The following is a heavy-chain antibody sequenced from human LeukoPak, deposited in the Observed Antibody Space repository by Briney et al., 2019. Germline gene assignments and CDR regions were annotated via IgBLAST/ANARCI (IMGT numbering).Heavy chain of an antibody. D-gene: IGHD1-26*01. Sequence: GTSLRLSCAASGFTFSNYWMSWVRQAPRKGLEWVANINQDGSDKYYADSLKGRFTISRDNAKNSLYLQMNSLRADDTAVYYCARDGSGSCFDYWGQGTLVTVSS. CDR3: ARDGSGSCFDY. V-gene: IGHV3-7*04. CDR2: INQDGSDK. J-gene: IGHJ4*02. CDR1: GFTFSNYW.